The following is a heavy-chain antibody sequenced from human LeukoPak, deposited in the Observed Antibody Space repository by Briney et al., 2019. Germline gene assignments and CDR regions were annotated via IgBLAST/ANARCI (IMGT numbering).Heavy chain of an antibody. Sequence: SETLSLTCAVYGGSFSSYYWGWIRQPPGKGLEWIGSIYYSGSTYYNPSLKSRVTISVDTSKNQFSLKLSSVTAADTAVYYCARHRGYDFWSARYYFDYWGQGTLVTVSS. D-gene: IGHD3-3*01. CDR3: ARHRGYDFWSARYYFDY. CDR1: GGSFSSYY. J-gene: IGHJ4*02. V-gene: IGHV4-39*01. CDR2: IYYSGST.